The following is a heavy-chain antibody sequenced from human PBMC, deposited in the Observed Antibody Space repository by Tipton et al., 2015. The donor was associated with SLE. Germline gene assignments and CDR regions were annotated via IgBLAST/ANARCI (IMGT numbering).Heavy chain of an antibody. V-gene: IGHV4-59*01. J-gene: IGHJ4*02. D-gene: IGHD3-22*01. CDR1: GGSISSYY. CDR2: IFYTGST. CDR3: ARLSTDYADRSGYGYFDH. Sequence: TLSLTCTISGGSISSYYWSWIRQPPGRGLEWIGYIFYTGSTNYNPSLKSRVTISVDTSKNQFSLRLSSVTAADTAVYYCARLSTDYADRSGYGYFDHWGQGTLVTVSS.